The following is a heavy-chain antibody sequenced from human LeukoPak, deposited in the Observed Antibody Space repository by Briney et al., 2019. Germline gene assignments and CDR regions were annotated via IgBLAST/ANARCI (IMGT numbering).Heavy chain of an antibody. CDR3: ARGGSYFDS. J-gene: IGHJ4*02. D-gene: IGHD1-26*01. CDR1: GGSISSYY. V-gene: IGHV4-59*01. CDR2: IYYSGST. Sequence: SETLSLTCTVSGGSISSYYWSWIRQPPGKGLEWIGYIYYSGSTNYNPSLKSRVTISVDTSKNQFSLKLSSVTAADTAVYYCARGGSYFDSWGQGTLVTVSS.